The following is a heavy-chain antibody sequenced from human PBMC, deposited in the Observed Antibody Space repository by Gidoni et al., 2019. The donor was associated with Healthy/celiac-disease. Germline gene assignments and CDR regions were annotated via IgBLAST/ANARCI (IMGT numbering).Heavy chain of an antibody. CDR3: ARASGTMIVVVLDY. CDR2: IYHSGST. CDR1: GYSISSGYY. D-gene: IGHD3-22*01. J-gene: IGHJ4*02. Sequence: QVQLQESGPGLVKPSETLSLTCAVSGYSISSGYYWGWIRQPPGKGLEWIGSIYHSGSTYYNPSLKSRVTISVDTSKNQFSLKLSSVTAADTAVYYCARASGTMIVVVLDYWGQGTLVTVSS. V-gene: IGHV4-38-2*01.